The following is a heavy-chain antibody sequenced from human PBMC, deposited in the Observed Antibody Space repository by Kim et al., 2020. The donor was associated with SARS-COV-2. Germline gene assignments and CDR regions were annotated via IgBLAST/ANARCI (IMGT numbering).Heavy chain of an antibody. CDR3: ARSHPYFDY. CDR2: IDPSDSYT. J-gene: IGHJ4*02. CDR1: GYTFTHYW. V-gene: IGHV5-10-1*01. Sequence: GESLKISCEGSGYTFTHYWITWVRRMPGKGLEWVGRIDPSDSYTYYSPSFQGHVTMSADKSINTAYLQWSTLTASDTGIYYCARSHPYFDYWGQGTLVTVSS.